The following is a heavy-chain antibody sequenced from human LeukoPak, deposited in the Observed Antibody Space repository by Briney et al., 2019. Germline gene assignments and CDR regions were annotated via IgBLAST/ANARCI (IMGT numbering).Heavy chain of an antibody. J-gene: IGHJ4*02. CDR2: ISVSSSTI. CDR1: GFTFTTYS. V-gene: IGHV3-48*01. Sequence: GGSLRLSCAASGFTFTTYSMNWVRQAPGKGLEWVSYISVSSSTIYFADSVKGRFTISRDNAKNSLYLQMNSLRAEDTAVYYCARGGSYLDYWGQGTLVTVSS. CDR3: ARGGSYLDY. D-gene: IGHD3-16*01.